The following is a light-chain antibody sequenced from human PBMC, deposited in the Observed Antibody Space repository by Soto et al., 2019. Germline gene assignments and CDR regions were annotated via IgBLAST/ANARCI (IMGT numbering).Light chain of an antibody. CDR2: KAS. V-gene: IGKV1-5*03. J-gene: IGKJ1*01. CDR3: QQYSSYSPET. Sequence: DIHMTQSPSSLAASLGDRVTITSQASQVINNFLNWYQQKPGKGPKVLIYKASRLESGVPSRFSGSGSGTEFTLTISSLQPDDFATYYCQQYSSYSPETFGQGTKVDIK. CDR1: QVINNF.